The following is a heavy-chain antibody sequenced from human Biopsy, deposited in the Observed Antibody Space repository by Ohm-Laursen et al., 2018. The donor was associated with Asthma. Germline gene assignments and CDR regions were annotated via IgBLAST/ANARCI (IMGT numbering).Heavy chain of an antibody. CDR2: GGSYYDGGLK. V-gene: IGHV3-30-3*01. Sequence: SLRLSCSASGFTFRSYAMHWVRQAPSKGLEWVAVGGSYYDGGLKYYADSVNGRFTVSRDDSKNTLYLQMNSPRPDDTAVYYCARDVMEWYLPAFDFWGQGTLVTVSS. J-gene: IGHJ4*02. D-gene: IGHD3-3*01. CDR1: GFTFRSYA. CDR3: ARDVMEWYLPAFDF.